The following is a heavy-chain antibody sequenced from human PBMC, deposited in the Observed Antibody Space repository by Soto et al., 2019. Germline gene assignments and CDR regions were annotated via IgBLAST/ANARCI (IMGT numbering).Heavy chain of an antibody. CDR3: ARDKGIVVAGLSS. D-gene: IGHD6-19*01. Sequence: QVQLVQSGAEVKTPGASVKVSCKTSGYTFSTYGINWMRQAPGQGLEWMGWTSAYNDNTNYAQKFQGRVTMTTDTSTNTAYMELRSLRSDDTAVYFCARDKGIVVAGLSSWGQGTLVTVSS. CDR2: TSAYNDNT. J-gene: IGHJ5*02. V-gene: IGHV1-18*01. CDR1: GYTFSTYG.